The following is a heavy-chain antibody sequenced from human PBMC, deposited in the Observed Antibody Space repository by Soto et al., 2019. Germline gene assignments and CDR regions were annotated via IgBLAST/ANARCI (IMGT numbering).Heavy chain of an antibody. Sequence: PSETLSLTCTVSGGSINNHYWSWIRQPPGKGLEWIGYIYYSGSTNYNPSLKSRVTISVDTSKNQFSLKLSSVTAADTAVYYCASGGKYVSFDPWGQGTLVTVSS. CDR2: IYYSGST. CDR3: ASGGKYVSFDP. D-gene: IGHD3-16*01. CDR1: GGSINNHY. J-gene: IGHJ5*02. V-gene: IGHV4-59*11.